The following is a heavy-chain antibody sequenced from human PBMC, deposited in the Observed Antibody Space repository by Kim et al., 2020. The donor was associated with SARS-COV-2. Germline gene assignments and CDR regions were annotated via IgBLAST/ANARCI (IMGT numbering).Heavy chain of an antibody. Sequence: GGSLRLSCATSGFTFSNAWMTWVRQAPGKGLEWVGHIKSKTDGETTDYAAPVKGRFTISSDNSKNTLYLQMHSLKPKDTAVYYCTTDSCYYSSSWYLDCWGQGTLVTVTS. D-gene: IGHD6-13*01. CDR2: IKSKTDGETT. CDR1: GFTFSNAW. V-gene: IGHV3-15*01. CDR3: TTDSCYYSSSWYLDC. J-gene: IGHJ4*02.